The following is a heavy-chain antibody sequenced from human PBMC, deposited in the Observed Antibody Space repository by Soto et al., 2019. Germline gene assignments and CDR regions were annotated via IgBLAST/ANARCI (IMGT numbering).Heavy chain of an antibody. D-gene: IGHD2-2*01. Sequence: SVKVSCKASGGTFSSYAISWVRQAPGQGLEWMGGIIPIFGTANYAQRFQGRVTITADESTSTAYMELSSLRSEDTAVYYCARVYCSSTSCYRRHDAFDIWGQGTMVTVSS. CDR2: IIPIFGTA. CDR1: GGTFSSYA. CDR3: ARVYCSSTSCYRRHDAFDI. V-gene: IGHV1-69*13. J-gene: IGHJ3*02.